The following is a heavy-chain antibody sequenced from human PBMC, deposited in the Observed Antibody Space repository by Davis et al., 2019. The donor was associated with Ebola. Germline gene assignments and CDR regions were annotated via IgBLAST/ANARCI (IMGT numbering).Heavy chain of an antibody. CDR2: SDRHGRT. V-gene: IGHV3-53*01. Sequence: GESLKISCQASGYIVSDKYITWVRQAACKALDWVRVSDRHGRTYHADSVKGRFTISRDNSKNTVYLQMNSLRAEDTAVYYCKRHVSGDFWYFDLWGRGTLVTVSS. D-gene: IGHD4-17*01. CDR1: GYIVSDKY. J-gene: IGHJ2*01. CDR3: KRHVSGDFWYFDL.